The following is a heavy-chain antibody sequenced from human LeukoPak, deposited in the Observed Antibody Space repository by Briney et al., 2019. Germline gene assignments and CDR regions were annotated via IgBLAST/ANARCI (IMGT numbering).Heavy chain of an antibody. CDR2: INHRGST. V-gene: IGHV4-34*01. CDR3: ARGNLWDYRRYYYYMDV. CDR1: GGSFSGYY. Sequence: ASETLSLTCDVYGGSFSGYYWSWIRQPPGKGLEWIGEINHRGSTNYNPSLKSRVTISVDTSKNQFSLKLSSVTAADTAVYYCARGNLWDYRRYYYYMDVWGKGTTVTVSS. J-gene: IGHJ6*03. D-gene: IGHD4-11*01.